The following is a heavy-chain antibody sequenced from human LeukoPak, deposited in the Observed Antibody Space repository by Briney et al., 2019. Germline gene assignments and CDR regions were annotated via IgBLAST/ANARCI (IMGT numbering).Heavy chain of an antibody. Sequence: ASVKVSCKASGYTFTSYGISWVRQAPGQGLEWMGWISAYNGSTNYAQKLQGRVTMTTDTSTSTAYMELRSLRSDDTAVYYCAREGGDGYNLDAFDIWGQGTMVTVSS. CDR2: ISAYNGST. V-gene: IGHV1-18*01. J-gene: IGHJ3*02. D-gene: IGHD5-24*01. CDR1: GYTFTSYG. CDR3: AREGGDGYNLDAFDI.